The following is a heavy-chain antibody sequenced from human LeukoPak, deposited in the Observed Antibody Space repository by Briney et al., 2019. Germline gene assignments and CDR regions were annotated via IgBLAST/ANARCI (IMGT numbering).Heavy chain of an antibody. V-gene: IGHV3-48*04. CDR3: ARLPTLNNQLTYSSWDAFDV. J-gene: IGHJ3*01. CDR2: ISITGDII. Sequence: GGSLRLSCAASGFGLSGYNMNWVRQAPGKGLEWVSHISITGDIIQYADSVKGRFTISRDNAKNSLFLQMNSLRAEDTAVYYCARLPTLNNQLTYSSWDAFDVWGQGTVVTVSS. CDR1: GFGLSGYN. D-gene: IGHD2-2*01.